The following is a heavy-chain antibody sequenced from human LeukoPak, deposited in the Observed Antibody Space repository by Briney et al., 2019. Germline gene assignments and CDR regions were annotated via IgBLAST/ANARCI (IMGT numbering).Heavy chain of an antibody. J-gene: IGHJ6*02. CDR2: IIPILGIA. D-gene: IGHD3-22*01. V-gene: IGHV1-69*04. CDR1: GGTFSSYA. CDR3: AAPDSSAPLGAYYGMDV. Sequence: AAVKVSCKASGGTFSSYAISWVRQAPGQGLEWMGRIIPILGIANYAQRFQGRVTITADKSTSTAYMELSSLRSEDTAVYYCAAPDSSAPLGAYYGMDVWGQGTTVTVSS.